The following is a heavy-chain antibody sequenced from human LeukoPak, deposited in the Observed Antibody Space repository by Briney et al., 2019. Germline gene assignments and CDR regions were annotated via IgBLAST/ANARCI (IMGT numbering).Heavy chain of an antibody. CDR3: ARLTRLSTSPDRYYLDY. V-gene: IGHV4-38-2*02. CDR1: GYSISSGYY. J-gene: IGHJ4*02. D-gene: IGHD6-6*01. CDR2: IYHSGST. Sequence: SETLSLTRTVSGYSISSGYYWGWIRQPPGKGLEWIGSIYHSGSTYYNPSLKSRVTISVDTSKNQFSLKLSSVTAADSAVYYCARLTRLSTSPDRYYLDYWGQGTLVTVSS.